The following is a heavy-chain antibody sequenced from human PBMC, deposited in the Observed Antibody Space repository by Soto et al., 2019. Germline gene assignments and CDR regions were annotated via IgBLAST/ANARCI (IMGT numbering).Heavy chain of an antibody. D-gene: IGHD6-13*01. CDR1: GFTFSNYA. Sequence: GGSLRLSCAASGFTFSNYAMSWVRQAPGKGLEWVSSVSGSGVSTYYADSVKGRFTISRDNSKNMLYLQVSSLRAEDTALYYCAKDFRGSSWFPGWFDPWGQGTLVTVSS. J-gene: IGHJ5*02. CDR3: AKDFRGSSWFPGWFDP. CDR2: VSGSGVST. V-gene: IGHV3-23*01.